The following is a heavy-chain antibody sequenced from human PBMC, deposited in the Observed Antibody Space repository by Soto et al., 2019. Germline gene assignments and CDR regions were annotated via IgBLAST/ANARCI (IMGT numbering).Heavy chain of an antibody. V-gene: IGHV3-23*01. J-gene: IGHJ6*02. CDR2: ISGGGGST. CDR1: GFTFSSYA. Sequence: EVQLLESGGGLVQPGGSLRLSCAASGFTFSSYAMSWVRQAPGKGLEWVSVISGGGGSTFYADSVKGRFTISRDNSKNTLFLQMNSLRAEDTAVYYCARHRTWNYYYGMDVWGQGTTVTVSS. D-gene: IGHD1-1*01. CDR3: ARHRTWNYYYGMDV.